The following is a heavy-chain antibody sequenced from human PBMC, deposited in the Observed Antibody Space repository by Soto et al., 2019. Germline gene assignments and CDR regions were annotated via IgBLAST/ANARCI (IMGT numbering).Heavy chain of an antibody. D-gene: IGHD5-18*01. CDR2: INPNSGGT. J-gene: IGHJ3*02. V-gene: IGHV1-2*02. CDR1: GYTFTGYY. CDR3: ARVRLLLAMDAFDI. Sequence: ASVKVSCKASGYTFTGYYMHWVRQAPGQGLEWMGWINPNSGGTNYAQKFQGRVTMTRDTSISTAYMELSRLRSDDTAVYYCARVRLLLAMDAFDIWGQGTMVTVSS.